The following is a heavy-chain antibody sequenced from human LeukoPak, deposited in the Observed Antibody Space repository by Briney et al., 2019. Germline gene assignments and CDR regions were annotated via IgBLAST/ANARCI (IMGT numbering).Heavy chain of an antibody. D-gene: IGHD3-3*01. J-gene: IGHJ4*02. Sequence: PGGSLRLSCAASGFTVSSNYMSWVRQAPGKGLEWVSSISSSSSYIYYADSVKGRFTISRDNAKNSLYLQMNSLRAEDTAVYYCAREGPEGDFWSGYFDYWGQGTLVTVSS. V-gene: IGHV3-21*01. CDR3: AREGPEGDFWSGYFDY. CDR1: GFTVSSNY. CDR2: ISSSSSYI.